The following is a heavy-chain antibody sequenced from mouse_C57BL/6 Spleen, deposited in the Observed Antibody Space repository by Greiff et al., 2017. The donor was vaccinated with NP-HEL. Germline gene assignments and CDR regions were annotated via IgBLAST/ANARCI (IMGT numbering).Heavy chain of an antibody. V-gene: IGHV5-9-1*02. D-gene: IGHD2-4*01. J-gene: IGHJ2*01. CDR2: ISSGGDYI. CDR1: GFTFSSYA. CDR3: TREGSYYDVFDY. Sequence: EVKVEESGEGLVKPGGSLKLSCAASGFTFSSYAMSWVRQTPEKRLEWVAYISSGGDYIYYADTVKGRFTISRDNARNTLYLQMSSLKSEDTAMYYCTREGSYYDVFDYWGQGTTLTVSS.